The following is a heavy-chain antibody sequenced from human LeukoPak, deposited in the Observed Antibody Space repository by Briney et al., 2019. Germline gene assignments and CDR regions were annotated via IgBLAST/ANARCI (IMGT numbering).Heavy chain of an antibody. CDR3: AKNGRDDHDKYFFDF. CDR2: ISGSGVGT. J-gene: IGHJ4*02. Sequence: GGSLRLSCAGSGFIFRNYAMSWVRQAPGMGLEWVSAISGSGVGTNYADPVKGRFTISRDNSKNALYLQMNSLRAEDTAVYYCAKNGRDDHDKYFFDFWGQGTQVTVSS. CDR1: GFIFRNYA. V-gene: IGHV3-23*01. D-gene: IGHD3-9*01.